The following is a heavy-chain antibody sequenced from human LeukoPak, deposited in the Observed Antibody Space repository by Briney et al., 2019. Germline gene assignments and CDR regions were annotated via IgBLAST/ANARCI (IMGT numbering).Heavy chain of an antibody. J-gene: IGHJ5*02. Sequence: GGSLRLSCSASGYTFSSYAMHWVRQAPGKGLEYVSAISSNGGSTYYADSVKGRFTISRDNSKNTLYLQMSSLRAEDTAVYYCALSPYNYESSGYSAWRQGTLVTVSS. CDR2: ISSNGGST. CDR1: GYTFSSYA. D-gene: IGHD3-22*01. CDR3: ALSPYNYESSGYSA. V-gene: IGHV3-64D*06.